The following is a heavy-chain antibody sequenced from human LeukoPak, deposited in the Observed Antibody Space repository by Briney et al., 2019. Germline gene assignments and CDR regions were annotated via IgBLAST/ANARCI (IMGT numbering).Heavy chain of an antibody. CDR3: ARPYYYGSGRRYYYMDV. CDR1: GGSFSGYY. J-gene: IGHJ6*03. D-gene: IGHD3-10*01. V-gene: IGHV4-59*12. CDR2: IYYSGST. Sequence: PSETLSLTCAVYGGSFSGYYWSWIRQPPGKGLEWIGYIYYSGSTNYNPSLKSRVAISVDTSKKQFSLKLSSVTAADTAVYYCARPYYYGSGRRYYYMDVWGKGTTVTISS.